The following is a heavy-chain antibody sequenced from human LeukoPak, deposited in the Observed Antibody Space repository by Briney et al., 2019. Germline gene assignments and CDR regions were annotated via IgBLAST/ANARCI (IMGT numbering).Heavy chain of an antibody. J-gene: IGHJ3*02. D-gene: IGHD5-12*01. CDR1: GFIFSSYG. Sequence: AGSLRLSYAASGFIFSSYGMNWVGDARGERQERASKITGSATSIYYADSMKGRFTISRDNAKNSLYLQMNSLRAEDTALYYCAKEGVVATQHDAFDIWGQGTMVTVSS. CDR3: AKEGVVATQHDAFDI. V-gene: IGHV3-48*04. CDR2: ITGSATSI.